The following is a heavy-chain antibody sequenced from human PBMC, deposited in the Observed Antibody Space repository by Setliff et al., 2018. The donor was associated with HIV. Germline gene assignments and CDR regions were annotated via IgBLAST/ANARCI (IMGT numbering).Heavy chain of an antibody. CDR2: IGGSGGST. D-gene: IGHD3-22*01. V-gene: IGHV3-23*01. Sequence: GGSLRLSCAASGINFSSYAMNWVRQAPGKGLEWVSVIGGSGGSTYYADSVKGRFTISRNNSKNTLYLQMNSLRAEDTAVYYCAKGSVRMHYYDSSGYFQHWGQGTPVTVSS. CDR1: GINFSSYA. J-gene: IGHJ1*01. CDR3: AKGSVRMHYYDSSGYFQH.